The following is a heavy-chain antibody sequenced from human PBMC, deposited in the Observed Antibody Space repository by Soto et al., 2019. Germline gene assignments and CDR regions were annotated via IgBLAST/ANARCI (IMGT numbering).Heavy chain of an antibody. CDR1: GFTFSSYA. J-gene: IGHJ3*02. CDR3: VKDLPPDYYDSSGYHDDAFDI. Sequence: PGGSLRLSCSASGFTFSSYAMHWVRQAPGKGLEYVSAISSNGGSTYYADSVKGRFTISRDNSKNTLYLQMSSLRAEDTAVYYCVKDLPPDYYDSSGYHDDAFDIWGQGTMVT. CDR2: ISSNGGST. D-gene: IGHD3-22*01. V-gene: IGHV3-64D*06.